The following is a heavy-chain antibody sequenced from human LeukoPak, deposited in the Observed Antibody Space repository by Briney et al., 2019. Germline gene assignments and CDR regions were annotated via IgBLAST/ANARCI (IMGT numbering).Heavy chain of an antibody. J-gene: IGHJ4*02. V-gene: IGHV4-31*11. D-gene: IGHD6-6*01. CDR3: ARGRYSSSKFDY. Sequence: SETLSLTCAVSGGSISSGGYYWSWIRQHPGKGLEWIGYIYYSGSTYYNPSLKSRVTISVDTSKNQFSLKLSSVTAADTAVYYCARGRYSSSKFDYWGQGTLVTVSS. CDR2: IYYSGST. CDR1: GGSISSGGYY.